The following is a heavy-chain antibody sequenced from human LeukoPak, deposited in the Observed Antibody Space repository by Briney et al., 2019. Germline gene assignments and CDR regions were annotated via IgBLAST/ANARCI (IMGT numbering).Heavy chain of an antibody. CDR1: GYIFASYG. J-gene: IGHJ4*02. V-gene: IGHV1-18*01. CDR3: ARDTALTITPGGPDY. D-gene: IGHD2-8*02. Sequence: ASVKVSCKASGYIFASYGISWVRQAPGQGLEWLGWISAYNGDTKYAQHLQGRVTLTTDTSTGTAYMELRSLTADDTALYYCARDTALTITPGGPDYWGRGTLITVSS. CDR2: ISAYNGDT.